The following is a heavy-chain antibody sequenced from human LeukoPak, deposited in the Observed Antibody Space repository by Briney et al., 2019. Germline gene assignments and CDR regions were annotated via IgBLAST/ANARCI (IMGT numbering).Heavy chain of an antibody. CDR3: ARDGARISGYIDY. J-gene: IGHJ4*02. CDR1: GFTFSSYG. D-gene: IGHD3-22*01. V-gene: IGHV3-33*01. Sequence: PGTSLRLSCAASGFTFSSYGMHWVRQAPGKGLEWVAVIWYDGSNKYYADSVKGRFTISRDNSKNTLYLQMNSLRAEDTAVYYCARDGARISGYIDYWGQGTLVTVSS. CDR2: IWYDGSNK.